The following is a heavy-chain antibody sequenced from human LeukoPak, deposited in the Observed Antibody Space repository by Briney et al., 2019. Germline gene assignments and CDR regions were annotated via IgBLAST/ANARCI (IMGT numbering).Heavy chain of an antibody. V-gene: IGHV4-39*01. Sequence: SETLSLTCTVSGGSISSSSYYWGWIRQPPGKGLEWIGSIYYGGSTYYNPSLKSRVTISVDTSKNQFSLKLSSVTAADTAVYYCASQTSRGSPVDYWGQGTLVTVSS. CDR3: ASQTSRGSPVDY. D-gene: IGHD1-14*01. CDR2: IYYGGST. J-gene: IGHJ4*02. CDR1: GGSISSSSYY.